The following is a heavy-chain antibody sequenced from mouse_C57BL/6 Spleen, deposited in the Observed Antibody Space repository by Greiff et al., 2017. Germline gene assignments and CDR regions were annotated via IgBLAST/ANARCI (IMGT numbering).Heavy chain of an antibody. D-gene: IGHD4-1*02. J-gene: IGHJ2*01. CDR1: GYTFTSYW. Sequence: QVHVKQPGTELVKPGASVKLSCKASGYTFTSYWMHWVKQRPGQGLEWIGNINPSNGGTNYNEKFKSKATLTVDKSSSTAYMQLSSLTSEDSAVYYCARSTWPLDYFDYWGQGTTLTVSS. CDR3: ARSTWPLDYFDY. CDR2: INPSNGGT. V-gene: IGHV1-53*01.